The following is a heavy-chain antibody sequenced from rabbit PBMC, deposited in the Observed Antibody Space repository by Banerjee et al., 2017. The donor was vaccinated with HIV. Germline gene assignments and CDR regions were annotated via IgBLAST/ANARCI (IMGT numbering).Heavy chain of an antibody. CDR2: IGSGDTGNI. D-gene: IGHD1-1*01. Sequence: QSLEESGGDLVQPEASLTLTCTASGFSFSGSGWISWVRQAPGKGAEWIACIGSGDTGNIYYASWAKGRFTISKTSSTTVTLQMTSLTAADTATYFCARAGGFENYFNLWGPGTLVTVS. CDR1: GFSFSGSGW. CDR3: ARAGGFENYFNL. J-gene: IGHJ4*01. V-gene: IGHV1S40*01.